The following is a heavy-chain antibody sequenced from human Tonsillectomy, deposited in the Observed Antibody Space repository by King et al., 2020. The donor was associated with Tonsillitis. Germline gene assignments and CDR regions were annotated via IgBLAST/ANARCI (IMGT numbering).Heavy chain of an antibody. J-gene: IGHJ4*02. CDR3: ARDINLSIMGGPTRYFDY. V-gene: IGHV3-9*01. CDR1: GFTFDDYA. Sequence: VQLVESGGGLVQPGRSLRLSCAASGFTFDDYAMHWVRQAPGKGLQWVSGISWNSGGIRYADSVKGRFTISRDNAKNSLYLQMNSLRAEDTAFYYCARDINLSIMGGPTRYFDYWGQGTLVTVSS. D-gene: IGHD1-26*01. CDR2: ISWNSGGI.